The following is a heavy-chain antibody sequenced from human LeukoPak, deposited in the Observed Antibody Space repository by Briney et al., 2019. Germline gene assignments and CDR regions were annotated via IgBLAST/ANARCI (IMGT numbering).Heavy chain of an antibody. D-gene: IGHD1-14*01. CDR3: AKGGSAEPYYYYYGMDV. CDR2: ISGSGGST. CDR1: GFTFSSYA. Sequence: PGGSLRLSCAASGFTFSSYAMSWVRQAPGKGLEWVSAISGSGGSTYYADSVKGRFTISRDNSKNTLYLQMNSLRAEDTAVYYCAKGGSAEPYYYYYGMDVWGQGTTVTVSS. J-gene: IGHJ6*02. V-gene: IGHV3-23*01.